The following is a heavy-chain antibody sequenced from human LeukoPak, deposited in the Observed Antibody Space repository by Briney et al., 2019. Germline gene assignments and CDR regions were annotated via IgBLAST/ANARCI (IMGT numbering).Heavy chain of an antibody. CDR3: ATDGGPGYSSTWYLY. Sequence: PGGSLRLSCAASGFSFSSYSMNWVRQAPGKGLEGVSYISSSSSTIYYADSVKGRFTISKDNAKNSLYLQMNSLRAEDTAVYYCATDGGPGYSSTWYLYWGQGTLVTVSS. CDR1: GFSFSSYS. D-gene: IGHD6-13*01. V-gene: IGHV3-48*01. CDR2: ISSSSSTI. J-gene: IGHJ4*02.